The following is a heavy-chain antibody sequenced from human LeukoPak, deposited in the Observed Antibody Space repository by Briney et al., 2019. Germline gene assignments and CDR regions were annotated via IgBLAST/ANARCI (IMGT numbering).Heavy chain of an antibody. CDR1: GYTFTGYH. V-gene: IGHV1-2*02. CDR3: ARVRYYDSSGSLNWFDP. J-gene: IGHJ5*02. Sequence: ASVKVSCKASGYTFTGYHMHWVRQAPGQGLEWMGWIDPNSGGTYYAQKLQGRVTMTTDTTTSTAYMELRSLRSDDTAVYYCARVRYYDSSGSLNWFDPWGQGTLVTVSS. D-gene: IGHD3-22*01. CDR2: IDPNSGGT.